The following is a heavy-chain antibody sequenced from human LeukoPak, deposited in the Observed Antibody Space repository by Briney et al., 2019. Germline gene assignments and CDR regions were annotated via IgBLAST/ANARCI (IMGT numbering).Heavy chain of an antibody. CDR1: GFTFSSYA. V-gene: IGHV3-30-3*01. J-gene: IGHJ6*02. CDR2: ISYDGSNK. D-gene: IGHD3-16*01. Sequence: PGGSLRLSGAASGFTFSSYAMHWVRQAPGKGLEWVAVISYDGSNKYYADSVKGRFTISRDNSKNTLYLQMNSLRAEDTAVYYCARAPYDYVVSYYYYGMDVWGQGTTVTVSS. CDR3: ARAPYDYVVSYYYYGMDV.